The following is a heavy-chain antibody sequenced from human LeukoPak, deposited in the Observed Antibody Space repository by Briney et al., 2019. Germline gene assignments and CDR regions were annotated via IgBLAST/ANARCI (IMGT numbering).Heavy chain of an antibody. CDR3: ARDVEMATIQEYYFDY. D-gene: IGHD5-24*01. Sequence: ASVTVSCKASGYTFTGYYMHWVRQAPGQGLEWMGWINPNSGGTNYAQKFQGRVTMTRDTSISTAYMELSRLRSDDTAVYYCARDVEMATIQEYYFDYWGQGTLVTVSS. CDR2: INPNSGGT. J-gene: IGHJ4*02. V-gene: IGHV1-2*02. CDR1: GYTFTGYY.